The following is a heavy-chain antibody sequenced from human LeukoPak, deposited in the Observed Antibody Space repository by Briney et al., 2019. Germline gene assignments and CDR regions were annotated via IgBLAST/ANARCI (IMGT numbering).Heavy chain of an antibody. CDR3: ASPLIGYCTGGSCPFDY. Sequence: PGGSLRLSCAASGFTFSSSAMTWVRQAPGRGLEWVSAISGSGGNTYYADSVKGRFTISRDNSKNTLNLQMNSLRAEDTAVYYCASPLIGYCTGGSCPFDYWGQGTLVTVSS. V-gene: IGHV3-23*01. D-gene: IGHD2-8*02. J-gene: IGHJ4*02. CDR2: ISGSGGNT. CDR1: GFTFSSSA.